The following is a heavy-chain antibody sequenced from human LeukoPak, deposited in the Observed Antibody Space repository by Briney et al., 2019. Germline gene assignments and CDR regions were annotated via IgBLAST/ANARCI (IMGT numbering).Heavy chain of an antibody. V-gene: IGHV3-21*01. D-gene: IGHD4-23*01. J-gene: IGHJ3*02. CDR3: ARVRWESAHDAFDI. CDR1: GFTFSSYS. Sequence: GGSLRLSCAASGFTFSSYSMNWVGQAPGKGLEWVSSISSSSSYIYYADSVKGRFTISRDNAKNSLYLQMNSLRAEDTAVYYCARVRWESAHDAFDIWGQGTMVTVSS. CDR2: ISSSSSYI.